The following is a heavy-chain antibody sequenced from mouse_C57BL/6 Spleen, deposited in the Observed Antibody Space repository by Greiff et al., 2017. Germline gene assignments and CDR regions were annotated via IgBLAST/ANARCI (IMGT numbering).Heavy chain of an antibody. D-gene: IGHD1-1*01. CDR1: GYTFTEYT. CDR3: ARHEDYYGSSDWYFDV. V-gene: IGHV1-62-2*01. CDR2: FYPGSGSI. J-gene: IGHJ1*03. Sequence: QVQLQQSGAELVKPGASVTLSCKASGYTFTEYTIHWVKQRSGQGLEWIGWFYPGSGSITYNEKFKDKATLTADKSSSTVYMELSRLTSEDSAVYFCARHEDYYGSSDWYFDVWGTGTTVTVSS.